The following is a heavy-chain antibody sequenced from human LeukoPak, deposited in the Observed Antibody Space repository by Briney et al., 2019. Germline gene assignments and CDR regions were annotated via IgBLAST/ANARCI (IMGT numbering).Heavy chain of an antibody. D-gene: IGHD6-6*01. CDR1: GYSVSSGYY. J-gene: IGHJ4*02. CDR3: ASHRYSSSLN. Sequence: SETLSLTCTVSGYSVSSGYYWGWIRQPPGKGLEWVGSIYHSGSTYYNPPLKSRVTISVDRSKNQFSLKLSSVTAADTAVYYCASHRYSSSLNWGQGTLVTVSS. V-gene: IGHV4-38-2*02. CDR2: IYHSGST.